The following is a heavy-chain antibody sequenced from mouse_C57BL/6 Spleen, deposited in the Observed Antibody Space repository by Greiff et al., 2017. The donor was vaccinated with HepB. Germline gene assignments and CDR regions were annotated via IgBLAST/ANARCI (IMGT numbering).Heavy chain of an antibody. V-gene: IGHV5-15*01. CDR3: ARQGYGNYGYFDV. CDR2: ISNLAYSI. Sequence: EVQGVESGGGLVQPGGSLKLSCAASGFTFSDYGMAWVRQAPRKGPEWVAFISNLAYSIYYADTVTGRFTISRENAKNTLYLEMSSLRSEDTAMYYCARQGYGNYGYFDVWGTGTTVTVSS. D-gene: IGHD2-1*01. CDR1: GFTFSDYG. J-gene: IGHJ1*03.